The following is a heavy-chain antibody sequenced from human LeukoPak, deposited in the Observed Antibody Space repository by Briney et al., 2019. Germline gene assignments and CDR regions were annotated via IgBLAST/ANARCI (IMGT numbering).Heavy chain of an antibody. V-gene: IGHV4-4*09. CDR2: IYTSGST. CDR1: GGSISSYH. Sequence: PSGTLSVTCTDSGGSISSYHWSWIRQPPGKGLEWIGYIYTSGSTNYNPSLKSRVTISVDTSKNQFSLKLSSVTAADTAVYYCARRLVGANWFDPWGQGTLVTVSS. D-gene: IGHD1-26*01. CDR3: ARRLVGANWFDP. J-gene: IGHJ5*02.